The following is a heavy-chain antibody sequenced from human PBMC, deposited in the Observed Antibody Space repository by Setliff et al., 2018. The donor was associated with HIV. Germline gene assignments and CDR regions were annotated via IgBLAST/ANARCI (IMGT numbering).Heavy chain of an antibody. CDR1: GGTFSSFA. CDR2: IIPIFGTA. J-gene: IGHJ6*03. CDR3: AREAYYGSGSYLPTEYYYYYMDV. V-gene: IGHV1-69*05. D-gene: IGHD3-10*01. Sequence: GASVKVSCKASGGTFSSFAISWVRQAPGQGLEWMGGIIPIFGTANYAQKFQGRVTITTDESTTTAYMELRSLRSEDTAAYYCAREAYYGSGSYLPTEYYYYYMDVWGKGTTVTVSS.